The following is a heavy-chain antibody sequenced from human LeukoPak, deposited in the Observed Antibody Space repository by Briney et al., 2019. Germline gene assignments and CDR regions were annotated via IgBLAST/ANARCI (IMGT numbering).Heavy chain of an antibody. V-gene: IGHV1-8*02. CDR3: ATIVGATFPFDY. CDR1: GYIFSTYD. Sequence: ASVKVSCKASGYIFSTYDINWVRQTTGQGLEWMGWVNPNSGNTGYAQKFQGRVTMTEDTSTDTAYMELSSLRSEDTAVCYCATIVGATFPFDYWGQRTLVTVSS. J-gene: IGHJ4*02. D-gene: IGHD1-26*01. CDR2: VNPNSGNT.